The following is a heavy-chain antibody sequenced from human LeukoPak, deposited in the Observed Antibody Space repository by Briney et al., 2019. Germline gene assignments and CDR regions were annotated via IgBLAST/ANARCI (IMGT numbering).Heavy chain of an antibody. V-gene: IGHV3-48*01. J-gene: IGHJ4*02. D-gene: IGHD3-16*02. CDR1: GFTFSSYS. Sequence: HAGGSLRLPCAASGFTFSSYSMNWVRQAPGKGLEWVSYISSSSSTIYYADSVKGRFTISRDNAKNSLYLQMNSLRAEDTAVYYCARDRGPMSFYVWRSYREYYFDYWGQGTLVTVSS. CDR2: ISSSSSTI. CDR3: ARDRGPMSFYVWRSYREYYFDY.